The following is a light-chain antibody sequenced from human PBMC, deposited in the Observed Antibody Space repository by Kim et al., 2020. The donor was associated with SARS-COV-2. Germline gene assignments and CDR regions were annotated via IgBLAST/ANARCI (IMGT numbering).Light chain of an antibody. CDR2: LDSDGSH. CDR3: QTWDTGIRV. J-gene: IGLJ3*02. Sequence: QPVLTQSPSASASLGASVKFTCTLSSGHSNYAIAWHQQQPEKGPRYLMKLDSDGSHNKGDGIPDRFSGSSSGAERYLIISSLQSEDEADYYCQTWDTGIRVFGGGTQLTVL. V-gene: IGLV4-69*01. CDR1: SGHSNYA.